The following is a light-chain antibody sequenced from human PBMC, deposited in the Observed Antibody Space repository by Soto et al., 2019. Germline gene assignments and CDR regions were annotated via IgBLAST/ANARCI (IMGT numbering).Light chain of an antibody. CDR3: QQRSNWPRT. Sequence: EIVLTQSPATLSLSPGERATLSCRASQSVGSNLAWFQHRPGQAPRLLIYDASNRATGIPTRFSGSGSGTDFTLTISSLEPEDFAVYYCQQRSNWPRTFGQGTKVEV. CDR2: DAS. V-gene: IGKV3-11*01. J-gene: IGKJ1*01. CDR1: QSVGSN.